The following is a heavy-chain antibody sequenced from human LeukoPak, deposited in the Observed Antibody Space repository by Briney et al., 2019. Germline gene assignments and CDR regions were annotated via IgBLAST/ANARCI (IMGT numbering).Heavy chain of an antibody. D-gene: IGHD6-6*01. V-gene: IGHV1-69*13. J-gene: IGHJ6*03. CDR1: GGTFSSYA. CDR3: ASSPEAARTPQGYYYYYMDV. CDR2: IIPIFGTA. Sequence: GASVKVSCKASGGTFSSYAISWVRQAPGQGLEWMGGIIPIFGTANYAQKFQGRVTITADESTSTAYMELSSLRSEDTAVYYCASSPEAARTPQGYYYYYMDVWGKGTTVTVSS.